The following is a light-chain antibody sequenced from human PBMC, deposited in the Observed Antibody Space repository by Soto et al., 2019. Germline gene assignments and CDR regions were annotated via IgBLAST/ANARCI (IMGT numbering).Light chain of an antibody. CDR3: QQYNNWWT. CDR2: GAS. CDR1: QSVGSN. V-gene: IGKV3-15*01. Sequence: EIVMTQSPVTLSVSPGERATLSCWASQSVGSNLAWYQQKPGQAPRLLIYGASTRATGIPARFSGSESGTEFTLTISSLQSEDFAVYYCQQYNNWWTFGQGTKVDIK. J-gene: IGKJ1*01.